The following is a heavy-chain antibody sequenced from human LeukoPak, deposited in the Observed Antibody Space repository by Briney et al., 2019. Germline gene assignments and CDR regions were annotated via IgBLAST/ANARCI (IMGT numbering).Heavy chain of an antibody. D-gene: IGHD2-2*02. CDR1: GFTFSSYS. J-gene: IGHJ3*02. CDR2: ISSSSSYI. Sequence: GGSLRLSCAASGFTFSSYSMNWVRQAPGKGLEWVSSISSSSSYIHFADSVKGRFTISRDNAKNSLYLQMNSLRAEDTAVYYCAREGRRSIVVVPAAIGHDAFDIWGQGTMVTVSS. CDR3: AREGRRSIVVVPAAIGHDAFDI. V-gene: IGHV3-21*01.